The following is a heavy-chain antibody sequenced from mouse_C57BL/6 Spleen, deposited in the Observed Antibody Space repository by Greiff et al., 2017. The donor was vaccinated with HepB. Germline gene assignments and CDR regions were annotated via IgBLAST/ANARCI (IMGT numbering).Heavy chain of an antibody. CDR1: EYEFPSHD. CDR3: ARHGRDGYTGYFDV. D-gene: IGHD2-3*01. Sequence: EVKLEESGGGLVQPGESLKLSCESNEYEFPSHDMSWVRKTPEKRLELVAAINSDGGSTYYPDTMERRFIISRDNTKKTLYLQMSSLRSEDTALYYCARHGRDGYTGYFDVWGTGTTVTVSS. V-gene: IGHV5-2*03. J-gene: IGHJ1*03. CDR2: INSDGGST.